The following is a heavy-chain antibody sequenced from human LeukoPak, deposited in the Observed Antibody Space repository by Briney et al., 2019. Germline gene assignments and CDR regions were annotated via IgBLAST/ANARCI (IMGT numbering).Heavy chain of an antibody. CDR3: ARDLRYSGSYYPEAAFDY. V-gene: IGHV4-59*01. CDR1: GGSISSYY. D-gene: IGHD1-26*01. J-gene: IGHJ4*02. CDR2: IYYSGST. Sequence: SETLSLTCTVSGGSISSYYWSWFRQPPGKGLEWIGYIYYSGSTNYNPSLKSRVTISVDTSKNQFSLKLSSVTAADTAVYYCARDLRYSGSYYPEAAFDYWGQGTLVTVSS.